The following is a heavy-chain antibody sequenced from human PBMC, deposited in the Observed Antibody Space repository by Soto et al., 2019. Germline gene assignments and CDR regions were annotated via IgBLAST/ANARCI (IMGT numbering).Heavy chain of an antibody. J-gene: IGHJ6*02. D-gene: IGHD2-8*01. CDR1: GFSLSNARMG. Sequence: QVTLKESGPVLVKPTEPLTLTCTVSGFSLSNARMGVSWIRQPPGNALEWLAHIFSNDEKAYSTSLKSRLTISKDPSKSQVVLTMTNMDPVDTATYYCARIRGANAIHDYNMDVWSQGTTVTVS. CDR3: ARIRGANAIHDYNMDV. V-gene: IGHV2-26*01. CDR2: IFSNDEK.